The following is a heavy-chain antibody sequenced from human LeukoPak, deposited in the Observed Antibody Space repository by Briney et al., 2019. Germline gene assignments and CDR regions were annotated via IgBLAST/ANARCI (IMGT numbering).Heavy chain of an antibody. CDR1: GFTFSSFG. J-gene: IGHJ6*03. CDR2: ISSTGGTA. V-gene: IGHV3-23*01. Sequence: GGSLRLSCAASGFTFSSFGMSWVRQAPGKGLEWVSAISSTGGTAYYADSVTGRFTISRDNSKNTLYLQMNSLRAEDTAIYYCAKNGDRGAYCSGGSCYPYYYYNMDVWGKGTTVTISS. D-gene: IGHD2-15*01. CDR3: AKNGDRGAYCSGGSCYPYYYYNMDV.